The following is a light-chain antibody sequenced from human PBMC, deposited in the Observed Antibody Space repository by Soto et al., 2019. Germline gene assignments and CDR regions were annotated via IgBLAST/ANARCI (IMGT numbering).Light chain of an antibody. J-gene: IGKJ2*03. V-gene: IGKV3-11*01. CDR3: QQGSNWPPTYC. CDR2: DAS. Sequence: EIVLTQSPATLSLSPGERATLSCRASQSVISYLAWYQQKHAQAPRLLISDASNRATVIPARFSGSGSGTDVTLIISSAEPEDFAVYYCQQGSNWPPTYCFGQGTKLEIK. CDR1: QSVISY.